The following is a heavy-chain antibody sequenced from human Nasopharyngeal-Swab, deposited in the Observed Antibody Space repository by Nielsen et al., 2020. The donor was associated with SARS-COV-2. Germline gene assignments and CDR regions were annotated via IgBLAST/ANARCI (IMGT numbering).Heavy chain of an antibody. D-gene: IGHD5-12*01. J-gene: IGHJ4*02. Sequence: VCQAPGKGLEWVAVIWYDGSNKYYADSVKGRFTISRDNSKNTLYLQMNSLRAEDTAVYYCAKDHSGYEDYWGQGTLVTVSS. V-gene: IGHV3-33*06. CDR2: IWYDGSNK. CDR3: AKDHSGYEDY.